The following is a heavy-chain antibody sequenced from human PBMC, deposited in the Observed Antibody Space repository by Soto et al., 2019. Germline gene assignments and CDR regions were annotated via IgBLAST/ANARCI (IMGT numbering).Heavy chain of an antibody. D-gene: IGHD4-17*01. CDR2: INPNSGGT. J-gene: IGHJ4*02. CDR3: ARGIPVTRATTREFDV. Sequence: QVQLVQSGAEVKKPGASVKVSCKASGYTFTGYYMHWVRQAPGQGLEWMGWINPNSGGTNHAQKFQGRVTMTRDTSISTAYMELSRLRCNDTAVYYCARGIPVTRATTREFDVWGQGTLVTVSS. V-gene: IGHV1-2*02. CDR1: GYTFTGYY.